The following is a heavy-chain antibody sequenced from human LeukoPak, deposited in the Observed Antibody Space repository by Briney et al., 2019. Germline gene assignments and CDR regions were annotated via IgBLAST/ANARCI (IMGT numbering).Heavy chain of an antibody. CDR2: IYSGGST. D-gene: IGHD2-21*01. J-gene: IGHJ6*02. CDR3: ARVWGDCYGDHAGCFVEDYGMDV. Sequence: PGGSLRLSCAASGFTVSSNYMSWVREARGKGLEWGSVIYSGGSTYYADSVKGRFTISRHNSKNTLYLQMNSLRAEDTAVYYCARVWGDCYGDHAGCFVEDYGMDVWGQGTTVTVSS. V-gene: IGHV3-53*04. CDR1: GFTVSSNY.